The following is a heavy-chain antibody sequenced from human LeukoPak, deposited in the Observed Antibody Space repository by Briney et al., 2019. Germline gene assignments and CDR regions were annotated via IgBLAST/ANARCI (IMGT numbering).Heavy chain of an antibody. J-gene: IGHJ4*02. Sequence: QAGGSLRLSCAASGFTLSRFWMHWVRQAPGKGLVWVPRINSDGTSTSYADSVKGRFTISKDNAKNTLYLQMNSLRADDTAVYYCARGNYGYGNFDYWGQGTLVTVSS. CDR1: GFTLSRFW. CDR2: INSDGTST. CDR3: ARGNYGYGNFDY. V-gene: IGHV3-74*01. D-gene: IGHD5-18*01.